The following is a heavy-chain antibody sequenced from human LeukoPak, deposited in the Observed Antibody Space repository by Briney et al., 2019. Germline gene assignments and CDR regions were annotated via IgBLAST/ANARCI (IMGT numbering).Heavy chain of an antibody. J-gene: IGHJ4*02. CDR1: GFTFSNYD. CDR3: AKDFGSGSYYDY. V-gene: IGHV3-23*01. Sequence: GGSLRLSCEASGFTFSNYDMAWVRQAPGKGLEWVSSIGGSGVRTYCADSVKGRFTISRDKSKNTLYLQMNSLRDEDTAVYYCAKDFGSGSYYDYWGQGTLVTVSS. D-gene: IGHD1-26*01. CDR2: IGGSGVRT.